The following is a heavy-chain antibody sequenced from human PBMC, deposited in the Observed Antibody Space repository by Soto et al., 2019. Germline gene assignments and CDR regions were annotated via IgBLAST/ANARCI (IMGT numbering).Heavy chain of an antibody. CDR2: ISYDGSNK. J-gene: IGHJ6*02. CDR1: GFTFSSYA. D-gene: IGHD1-1*01. V-gene: IGHV3-30-3*01. Sequence: QVQLVESGGGVVQPGRSLRLSCAASGFTFSSYAMHWVRQAPGKGLEWVAVISYDGSNKYYADSVKGRFTISRDNSKNTLYLQMNSLRAEDTAVYYCERDGLERLYYYYGMDVWGQGTTVTVSS. CDR3: ERDGLERLYYYYGMDV.